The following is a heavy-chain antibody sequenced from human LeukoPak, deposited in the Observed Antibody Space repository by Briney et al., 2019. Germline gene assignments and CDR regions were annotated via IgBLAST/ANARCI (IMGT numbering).Heavy chain of an antibody. Sequence: SVKVSCKASGYTFTGYYMHWVRQAPGQGLEWMGWINPNSGGTNYAQKFQGRVTMTRDTSISTAYMELSRLRSDDTAVYYCARDEVDGDYDYYYYGMDVWGQGTTVTVSS. J-gene: IGHJ6*02. CDR3: ARDEVDGDYDYYYYGMDV. D-gene: IGHD4-17*01. CDR2: INPNSGGT. V-gene: IGHV1-2*02. CDR1: GYTFTGYY.